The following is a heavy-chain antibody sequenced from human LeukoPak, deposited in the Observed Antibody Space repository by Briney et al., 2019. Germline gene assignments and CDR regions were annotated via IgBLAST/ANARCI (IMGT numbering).Heavy chain of an antibody. V-gene: IGHV3-23*01. J-gene: IGHJ6*04. Sequence: GGSLRLSCAASGFTFSSDAMSWVRQAPGKGLEWVSAISGSGGSTYYADSVKGRFTISRDNSKNSLYLQMNSLRAEDTAVYYCAELGITMIGGVWGKGTTVTISS. D-gene: IGHD3-10*02. CDR1: GFTFSSDA. CDR3: AELGITMIGGV. CDR2: ISGSGGST.